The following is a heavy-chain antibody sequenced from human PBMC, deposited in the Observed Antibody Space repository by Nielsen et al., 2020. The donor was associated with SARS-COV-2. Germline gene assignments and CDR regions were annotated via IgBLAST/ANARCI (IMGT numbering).Heavy chain of an antibody. Sequence: SETLSLTCTVSGGSVSSGSYYWSWIRQPPGKGLEWIGYIYYSGSTNYNPSLKSRVTISVDTSKNQFSLKLSSVTAADTAVYYCARVLGFLEWQARFDPWGQGTLVTVSS. V-gene: IGHV4-61*01. CDR1: GGSVSSGSYY. CDR3: ARVLGFLEWQARFDP. D-gene: IGHD3-3*01. CDR2: IYYSGST. J-gene: IGHJ5*02.